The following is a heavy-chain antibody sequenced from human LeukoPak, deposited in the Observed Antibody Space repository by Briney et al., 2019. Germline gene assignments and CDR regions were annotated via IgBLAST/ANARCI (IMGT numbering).Heavy chain of an antibody. D-gene: IGHD3-22*01. CDR1: GGSISSGGYY. CDR2: IYYSGST. V-gene: IGHV4-31*03. Sequence: SQTLSLTCTVSGGSISSGGYYWSWIRQHPGKGLEWIGYIYYSGSTYYNPSLKSRVTILVDTSKNQFSLKLSSVTAADTAVYYCARDGPRDYYDSSGYYPHGMDVWGQGTTVTVSS. CDR3: ARDGPRDYYDSSGYYPHGMDV. J-gene: IGHJ6*02.